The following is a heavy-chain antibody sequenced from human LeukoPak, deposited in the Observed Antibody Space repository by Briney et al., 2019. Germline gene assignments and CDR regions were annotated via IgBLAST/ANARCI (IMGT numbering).Heavy chain of an antibody. J-gene: IGHJ4*02. D-gene: IGHD2-15*01. CDR1: GFTFSKYG. Sequence: GGSLGLSCAASGFTFSKYGMSWVRQAPGKGLEWVSYISSSGSTIYYADSVKGRFTISRDNAKNSLYLQMNSLRAEDTAVYYCAREGVVAPFDYWGQGTLVTVSS. CDR3: AREGVVAPFDY. CDR2: ISSSGSTI. V-gene: IGHV3-48*04.